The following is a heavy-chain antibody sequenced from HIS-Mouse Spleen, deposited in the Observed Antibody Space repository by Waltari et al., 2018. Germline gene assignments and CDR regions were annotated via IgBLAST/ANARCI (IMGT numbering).Heavy chain of an antibody. Sequence: QLQLQESGPGLVKPSETLSLTCTVPGGSISSSSYYWAWIRQPPGKGLEWIGSIYYSGSTYYNPSLKSRVTISVDTSKNQFSLKLSSVTAADTAVYYCAREIPYSSSWYDWYFDLWGQGTMVTVSS. CDR1: GGSISSSSYY. CDR2: IYYSGST. CDR3: AREIPYSSSWYDWYFDL. D-gene: IGHD6-13*01. J-gene: IGHJ3*01. V-gene: IGHV4-39*07.